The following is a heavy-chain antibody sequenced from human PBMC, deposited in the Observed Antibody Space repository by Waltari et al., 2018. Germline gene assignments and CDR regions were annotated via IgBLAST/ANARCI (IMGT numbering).Heavy chain of an antibody. CDR2: IYHSGSP. Sequence: QVQLQESGPGLVKPSETLSLTYTVSGYSISSGYYWGWIRQPPGKGLEWIGSIYHSGSPSYTPSLTSLVTISVDTSKHQFSLKLSSVTAAATAVYYCARVRIAAAGTGWFDPWGQGTLVTVSS. CDR1: GYSISSGYY. D-gene: IGHD6-13*01. CDR3: ARVRIAAAGTGWFDP. V-gene: IGHV4-38-2*02. J-gene: IGHJ5*02.